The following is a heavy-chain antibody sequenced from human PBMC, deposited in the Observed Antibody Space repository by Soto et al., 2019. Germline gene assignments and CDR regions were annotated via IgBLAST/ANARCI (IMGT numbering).Heavy chain of an antibody. CDR1: GGTFSRYA. D-gene: IGHD2-21*02. CDR2: IIPIFGTA. V-gene: IGHV1-69*01. J-gene: IGHJ6*02. CDR3: ARGGIVVVTASYYYGMDV. Sequence: QVQLVQSGAEVKKPGSSVKVSCKASGGTFSRYAISWLRQAPGQGLEWMGGIIPIFGTANYAQKFHGRVTITEDESTSTAYMELSSLRSEDTAVYYCARGGIVVVTASYYYGMDVWGQGTTVTVS.